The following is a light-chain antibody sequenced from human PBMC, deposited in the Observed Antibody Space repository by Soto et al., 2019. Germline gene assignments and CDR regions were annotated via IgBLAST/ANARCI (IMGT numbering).Light chain of an antibody. CDR1: QSVSSN. CDR2: GAS. V-gene: IGKV3-15*01. J-gene: IGKJ4*01. Sequence: IVMTQSPATLSVSPGERATLSCRASQSVSSNLAWYQQKPGQAPRLLIYGASTRATGIPARFSGSGSGTEFTLTISSLQSEDFAVYYCQQYNNWWATVGGGTKVDIK. CDR3: QQYNNWWAT.